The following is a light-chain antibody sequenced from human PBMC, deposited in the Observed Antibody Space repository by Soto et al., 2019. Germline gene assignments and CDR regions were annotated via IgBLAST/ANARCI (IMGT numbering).Light chain of an antibody. Sequence: QSALTQPASVSGSPGQSITISCTGTSTDVGDSNHVSWYQHHPGKAPKLIIYEVTNRPSGVSSRFSGSKSGNTASLTISGLRTDDEADYFCSSYTSRATVVFGTGTKVTVL. CDR3: SSYTSRATVV. V-gene: IGLV2-14*01. CDR1: STDVGDSNH. J-gene: IGLJ1*01. CDR2: EVT.